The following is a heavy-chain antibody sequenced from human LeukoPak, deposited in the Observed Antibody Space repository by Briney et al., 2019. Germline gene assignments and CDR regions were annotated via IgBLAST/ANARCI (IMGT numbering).Heavy chain of an antibody. CDR2: ISGSGGST. J-gene: IGHJ4*02. V-gene: IGHV3-23*01. CDR1: GFTFSSYG. CDR3: VRRAPGYSSGWLDY. Sequence: GGSLRLSCAASGFTFSSYGMSWVRQAPGKGLEWVSAISGSGGSTYYADSVKGRFTISRDNSKNTLYLQMGSLRPEDMALYYCVRRAPGYSSGWLDYWGQGTLVTVSS. D-gene: IGHD6-19*01.